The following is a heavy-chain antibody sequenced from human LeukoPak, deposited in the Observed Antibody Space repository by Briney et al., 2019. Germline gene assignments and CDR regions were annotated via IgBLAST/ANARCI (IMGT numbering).Heavy chain of an antibody. D-gene: IGHD3-3*01. J-gene: IGHJ4*02. CDR1: GFTFDDYA. Sequence: GRSLRLSCAASGFTFDDYAMHWVRQAPGKGLEWVSGISWNSGSIGYADSVKGRFTISRDNAKNSLYLQMNSLRAEDTAVYYCAKDSHYDFWSGYSPYYFDYWGQGTLVTVSS. CDR2: ISWNSGSI. V-gene: IGHV3-9*01. CDR3: AKDSHYDFWSGYSPYYFDY.